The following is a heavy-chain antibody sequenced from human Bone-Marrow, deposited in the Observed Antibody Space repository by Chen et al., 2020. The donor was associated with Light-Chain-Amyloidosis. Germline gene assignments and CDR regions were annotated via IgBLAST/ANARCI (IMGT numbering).Heavy chain of an antibody. CDR1: GFTFNDYW. V-gene: IGHV3-74*01. Sequence: EVQLVESGGGLVQPGGSLRLSCAASGFTFNDYWMHWVRQVPGKGLVWVARIKSDGGATNYADSVKGRFTVSRDNAKNTLYLHMKSLRAEDTAVYYCTRGDCTSTSCFLDFWGQGTLVTVSS. D-gene: IGHD2-2*01. CDR2: IKSDGGAT. CDR3: TRGDCTSTSCFLDF. J-gene: IGHJ4*02.